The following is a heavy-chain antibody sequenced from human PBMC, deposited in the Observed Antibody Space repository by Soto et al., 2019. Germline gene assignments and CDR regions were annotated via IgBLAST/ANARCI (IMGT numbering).Heavy chain of an antibody. D-gene: IGHD3-22*01. V-gene: IGHV3-33*01. CDR2: IWYDGSNK. CDR1: GFTFSSYG. Sequence: GGSLRLSCAASGFTFSSYGMHWVRQAPGKGLEWVAVIWYDGSNKYYADSVKGRFTISIDNSKNTLYLQMNSLRAEDTAVYYCARDLYYYDSSGYYPYYYYGMDVWGQGTTVTVSS. J-gene: IGHJ6*02. CDR3: ARDLYYYDSSGYYPYYYYGMDV.